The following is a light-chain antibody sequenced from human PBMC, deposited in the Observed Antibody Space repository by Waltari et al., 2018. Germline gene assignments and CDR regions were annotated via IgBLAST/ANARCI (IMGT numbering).Light chain of an antibody. V-gene: IGKV3-11*01. CDR2: DAS. J-gene: IGKJ4*01. CDR3: QQRSNWPPT. CDR1: QSVSSY. Sequence: EIVLTQSPATLSLSPGERATLSCRASQSVSSYLASYQQKPGQAPRLLIYDASNSATGIPARFSGSGSGTDFTLTISSLEPEDFAVYYCQQRSNWPPTFGGGTKVEIK.